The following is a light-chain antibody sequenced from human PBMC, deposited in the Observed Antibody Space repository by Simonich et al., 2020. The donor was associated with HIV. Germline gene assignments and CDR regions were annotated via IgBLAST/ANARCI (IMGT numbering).Light chain of an antibody. Sequence: ERVMTQSPATLSVSPGERATLSCRASQSVSSNLAWYQQKPGQPPNLLIYWASTRESGVPDRFSASGSGTDFTLTISSLQAEDVAIYSCQQYYTTPPTFGQGTKVEIK. J-gene: IGKJ1*01. V-gene: IGKV3-15*01. CDR2: WAS. CDR3: QQYYTTPPT. CDR1: QSVSSN.